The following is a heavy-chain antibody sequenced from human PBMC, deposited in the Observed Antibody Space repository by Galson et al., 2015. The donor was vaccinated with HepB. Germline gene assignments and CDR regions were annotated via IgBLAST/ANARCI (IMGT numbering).Heavy chain of an antibody. CDR2: IYYSGST. V-gene: IGHV4-39*01. D-gene: IGHD3-10*01. CDR3: ARHKGGGYYYGSGSYYINWFDP. J-gene: IGHJ5*02. CDR1: GGSISSSSYY. Sequence: SETLSLTCTVSGGSISSSSYYWGWIRQPPGKGLEWIGSIYYSGSTYYNPSLKSRVTISVDTSKNQFSLKLSSVTAADTAVYYCARHKGGGYYYGSGSYYINWFDPWGQGTLVTVSS.